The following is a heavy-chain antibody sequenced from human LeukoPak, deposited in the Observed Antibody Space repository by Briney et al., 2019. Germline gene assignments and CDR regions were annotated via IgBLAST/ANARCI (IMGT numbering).Heavy chain of an antibody. CDR2: ISYSGST. D-gene: IGHD4-17*01. CDR3: ARAGSYRLTTTL. V-gene: IGHV4-59*01. J-gene: IGHJ4*02. CDR1: GGSISPYY. Sequence: SETLSLTCTVSGGSISPYYWIWIRQPPGKGLECIGYISYSGSTSFNPSLNSRVTISIHTSTNQLSLALSSVTAADTAVYYCARAGSYRLTTTLWGQGTLVAVSS.